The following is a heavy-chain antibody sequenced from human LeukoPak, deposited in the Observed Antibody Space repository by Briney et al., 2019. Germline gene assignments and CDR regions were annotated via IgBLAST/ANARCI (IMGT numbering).Heavy chain of an antibody. Sequence: KSSETLSLTCTVSGGSISSYYWSWIRQPPGKGLEWIGYIYYSGSTEYNPSLKSRVTISVDTSKNQFSLKLSSVTAADTAVYYCARLDYYDSSGLFYYFDYWGQGTLVTVSS. CDR1: GGSISSYY. J-gene: IGHJ4*02. CDR2: IYYSGST. D-gene: IGHD3-22*01. CDR3: ARLDYYDSSGLFYYFDY. V-gene: IGHV4-59*08.